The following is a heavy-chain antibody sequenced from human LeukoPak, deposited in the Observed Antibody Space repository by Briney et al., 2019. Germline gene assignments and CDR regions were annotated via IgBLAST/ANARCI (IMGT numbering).Heavy chain of an antibody. Sequence: SETLSLTCTVSGGSISSYYWSWIRQPPGKGLEWIGYIYYSGSTNYNPSLKSRMTISVDTSKDQFSLKLSSVTAADTAVYYCARVDCSSTSCYPLDWGQGTLVTVSS. J-gene: IGHJ4*02. CDR1: GGSISSYY. CDR2: IYYSGST. D-gene: IGHD2-2*01. V-gene: IGHV4-59*01. CDR3: ARVDCSSTSCYPLD.